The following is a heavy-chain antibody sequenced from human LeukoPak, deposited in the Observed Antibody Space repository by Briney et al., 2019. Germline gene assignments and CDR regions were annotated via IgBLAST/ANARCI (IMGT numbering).Heavy chain of an antibody. CDR1: GFTFSSYW. CDR2: INSDGSST. CDR3: ARDLIYYDILTGYFPIYYYYGMDV. D-gene: IGHD3-9*01. Sequence: PGGSLRLSCAASGFTFSSYWMHWVRQAPGKGLVWVSRINSDGSSTSYADSVKGRFTISRDNAKNTLYLQMNSLRAEDTAVYYCARDLIYYDILTGYFPIYYYYGMDVWGQGTTVTASS. J-gene: IGHJ6*02. V-gene: IGHV3-74*01.